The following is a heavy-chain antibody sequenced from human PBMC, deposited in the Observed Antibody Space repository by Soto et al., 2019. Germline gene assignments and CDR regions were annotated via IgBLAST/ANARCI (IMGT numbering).Heavy chain of an antibody. CDR2: MNPNSGNT. J-gene: IGHJ6*02. V-gene: IGHV1-8*01. CDR3: ARVGYYYDSSGYYSGLRYYGMDV. Sequence: ASVKVSCKASGYTFTSYDINWVRQATGQGLEWMGWMNPNSGNTGYAQKFQGRVTMTRNTSISTAYVELSSLRSEDTAVYYCARVGYYYDSSGYYSGLRYYGMDVWGQGTTVTVSS. D-gene: IGHD3-22*01. CDR1: GYTFTSYD.